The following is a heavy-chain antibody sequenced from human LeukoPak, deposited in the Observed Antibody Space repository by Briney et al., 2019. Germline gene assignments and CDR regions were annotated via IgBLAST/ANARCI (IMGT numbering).Heavy chain of an antibody. D-gene: IGHD3-3*01. CDR2: ISAYNGNT. V-gene: IGHV1-18*01. CDR1: GYTFTSYG. Sequence: ASVKVSCKASGYTFTSYGITWVRQAPGQGLEWMGWISAYNGNTNYAQKLQGRVTMTTDTSTSTAYMELRSLRSDDTAVYYCAREHDFWSGQGFDPWGQGTLVTVSS. CDR3: AREHDFWSGQGFDP. J-gene: IGHJ5*02.